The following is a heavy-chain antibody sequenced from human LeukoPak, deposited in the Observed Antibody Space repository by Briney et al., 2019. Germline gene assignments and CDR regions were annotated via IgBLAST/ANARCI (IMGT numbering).Heavy chain of an antibody. CDR2: IYHSGST. CDR1: GFTFSDSY. Sequence: GSLRLSCAASGFTFSDSYMSWIRQAPGKGLEWIGSIYHSGSTYYNPSLKSRVTISLDTSRNQFSLKLNSVTAADTAVYYCAKSNGYGLIDIWGQGTMVTVSS. V-gene: IGHV4-38-2*01. D-gene: IGHD3-22*01. CDR3: AKSNGYGLIDI. J-gene: IGHJ3*02.